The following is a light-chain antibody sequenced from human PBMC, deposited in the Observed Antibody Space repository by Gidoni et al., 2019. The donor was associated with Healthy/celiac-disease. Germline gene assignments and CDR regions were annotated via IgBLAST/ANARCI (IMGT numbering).Light chain of an antibody. Sequence: ELVMTHSPATLSVSPGERATLSCRASQSVRSNLAWYQQKPGQAPRLLNYGAYTRATGIPARFSGSGSGTEFTLTISSLQSEDFAVYYCQQYNNWPPFTFXPXTKVDIK. CDR3: QQYNNWPPFT. J-gene: IGKJ3*01. V-gene: IGKV3-15*01. CDR1: QSVRSN. CDR2: GAY.